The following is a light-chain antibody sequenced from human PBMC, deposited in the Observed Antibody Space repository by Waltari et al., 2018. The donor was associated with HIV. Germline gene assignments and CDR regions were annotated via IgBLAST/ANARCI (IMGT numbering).Light chain of an antibody. J-gene: IGKJ1*01. Sequence: EIVMTQSPPTLSVSPGQRVTRSCRASQSVRSNLAWYQQKPGQAPRLLIYDASTRATGIPARFSGSGSGTEFSLTISSLQSEDFAVYYCQQYNNWWTFGQGTKVEIK. CDR1: QSVRSN. CDR3: QQYNNWWT. CDR2: DAS. V-gene: IGKV3-15*01.